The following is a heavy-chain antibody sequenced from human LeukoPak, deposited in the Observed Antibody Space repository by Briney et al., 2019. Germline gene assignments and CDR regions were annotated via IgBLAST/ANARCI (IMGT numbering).Heavy chain of an antibody. CDR1: GSTFSRYS. D-gene: IGHD3-10*01. CDR3: AKFKGHYGDSEYYFDY. J-gene: IGHJ4*02. Sequence: GGSLRLSCAASGSTFSRYSVNWVRQAPGKGLEWVSRITGGSDYIFYADSVRGRFTISRDNAKNSLYLQMNSLRAEDTAVYYCAKFKGHYGDSEYYFDYWGQGTLVTVSS. CDR2: ITGGSDYI. V-gene: IGHV3-21*01.